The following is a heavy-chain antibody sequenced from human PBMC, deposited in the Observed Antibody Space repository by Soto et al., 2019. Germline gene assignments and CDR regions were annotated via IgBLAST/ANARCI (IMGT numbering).Heavy chain of an antibody. D-gene: IGHD3-22*01. CDR1: GGTFSSYA. V-gene: IGHV1-69*01. CDR2: IIPIFGTA. J-gene: IGHJ4*02. Sequence: SSVKVSCKASGGTFSSYAISWVRQAPGQGLEWMGGIIPIFGTANYAQKFQGRVTITADESTSTAYMELSSLRSEDTAVYYCARDYYYDRSGYYRFDDWGQGNLVSVSS. CDR3: ARDYYYDRSGYYRFDD.